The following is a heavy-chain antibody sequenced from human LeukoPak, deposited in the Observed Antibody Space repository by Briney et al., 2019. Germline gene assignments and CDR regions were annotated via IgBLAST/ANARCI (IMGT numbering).Heavy chain of an antibody. V-gene: IGHV4-59*12. CDR3: ARGVNTVRIWFDP. D-gene: IGHD3-10*01. CDR2: IYYSGST. J-gene: IGHJ5*02. Sequence: SETLSLTCTVSGGSISSYYWSWIRQPPGKGLEWIGYIYYSGSTNYNPSLKSRVTISVDTSKNQFSLKLNSVTPEDTAVYYCARGVNTVRIWFDPWGQGTLVTVSS. CDR1: GGSISSYY.